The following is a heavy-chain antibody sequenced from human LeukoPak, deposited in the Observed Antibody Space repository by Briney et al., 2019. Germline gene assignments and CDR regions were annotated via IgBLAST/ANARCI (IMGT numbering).Heavy chain of an antibody. CDR1: GFTFSSYA. CDR2: ISGSGSST. J-gene: IGHJ4*02. D-gene: IGHD6-19*01. CDR3: AKDAGPYSSGWYYY. V-gene: IGHV3-23*01. Sequence: PGGSLRLSCAASGFTFSSYAMSWVRQAPGKGLEWVSAISGSGSSTYYADSVKGRFTISRDNSKNTLYLQMNSLRAEDTAVYYCAKDAGPYSSGWYYYWGQGTLVTVSS.